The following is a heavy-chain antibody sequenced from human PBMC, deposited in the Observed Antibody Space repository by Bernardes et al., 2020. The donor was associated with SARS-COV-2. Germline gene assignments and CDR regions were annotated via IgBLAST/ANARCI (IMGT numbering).Heavy chain of an antibody. CDR3: ARVRTMIVPDYFDT. V-gene: IGHV4-59*01. J-gene: IGHJ4*02. CDR1: GGSITNDY. CDR2: IYYSGNT. Sequence: SESLPLTCTVSGGSITNDYWSWIRQPPGKGLEWIGYIYYSGNTDYSPSLKSRVTISADTSKNQFSLKLSSVTAADTAVYYCARVRTMIVPDYFDTWGQGTLVTVSS. D-gene: IGHD3-22*01.